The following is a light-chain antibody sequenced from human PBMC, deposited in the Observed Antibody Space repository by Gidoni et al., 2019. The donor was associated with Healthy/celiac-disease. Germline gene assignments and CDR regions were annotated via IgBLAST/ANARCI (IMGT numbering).Light chain of an antibody. CDR2: GAS. CDR1: QSVSSN. CDR3: QQYNNWLLT. V-gene: IGKV3-15*01. J-gene: IGKJ5*01. Sequence: LVMPQSPATLSVSPGERATLSCRASQSVSSNLAWYQQKPGQAPRLLIYGASTRDTGIPARFSGSGSGTEFTLTISSLQSEDFAVYYCQQYNNWLLTFGQGTRLEIK.